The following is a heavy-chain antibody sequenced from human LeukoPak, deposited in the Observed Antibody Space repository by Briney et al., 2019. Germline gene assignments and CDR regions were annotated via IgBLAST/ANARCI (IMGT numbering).Heavy chain of an antibody. CDR2: INPNSGGT. CDR3: ARDNLEASWGSPGDY. Sequence: ASVKVSSKASGYTFTDYYLHWVRQAPGQGLEWMGWINPNSGGTNYAQKFQGGVTLTRDTSMSTAYMEISRLTSDDTAVYYCARDNLEASWGSPGDYWGQGTLVTVSS. V-gene: IGHV1-2*02. CDR1: GYTFTDYY. D-gene: IGHD2-2*01. J-gene: IGHJ4*02.